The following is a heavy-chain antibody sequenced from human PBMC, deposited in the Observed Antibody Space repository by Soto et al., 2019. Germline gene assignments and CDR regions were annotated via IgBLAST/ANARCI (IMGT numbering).Heavy chain of an antibody. D-gene: IGHD2-8*01. CDR3: ARVPGEWYAFDI. CDR1: GYTFTSYD. J-gene: IGHJ3*02. CDR2: MNPNSGNT. Sequence: ASVKVSCKASGYTFTSYDINWVRQATGQGLEWMGWMNPNSGNTGNEQKFQGRVTMTRNTSISTAYKELSSMRSEDTAVYYCARVPGEWYAFDIWGQGTMVTVSS. V-gene: IGHV1-8*01.